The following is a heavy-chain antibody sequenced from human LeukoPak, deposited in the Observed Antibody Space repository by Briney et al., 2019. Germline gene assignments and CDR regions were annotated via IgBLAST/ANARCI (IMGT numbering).Heavy chain of an antibody. Sequence: GSLRLSCAASGFTFSSYAMSWVRQPPGKGLEWIGNIYYSGSTYYNPSLRSRLTISLDTSKNQFSLTLSSVTAADTAVYYCARLQYYYDSNGYYSLYYFDYWGQGTVVTVSS. CDR1: GFTFSSYA. CDR2: IYYSGST. CDR3: ARLQYYYDSNGYYSLYYFDY. D-gene: IGHD3-22*01. J-gene: IGHJ4*02. V-gene: IGHV4-39*01.